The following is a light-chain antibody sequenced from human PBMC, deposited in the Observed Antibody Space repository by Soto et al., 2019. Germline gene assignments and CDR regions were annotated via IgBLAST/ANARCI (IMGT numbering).Light chain of an antibody. Sequence: QSALTQPASVSGSPGQSITISCTGTSSVVGGNKYVSWYQQYPGKVPKLLINKVSNRPSGVSNRFSGSKSGNTASLTISGLLAEDEADYFCTSSTSDSLYVFGTGTKLTVL. J-gene: IGLJ1*01. CDR3: TSSTSDSLYV. V-gene: IGLV2-14*01. CDR2: KVS. CDR1: SSVVGGNKY.